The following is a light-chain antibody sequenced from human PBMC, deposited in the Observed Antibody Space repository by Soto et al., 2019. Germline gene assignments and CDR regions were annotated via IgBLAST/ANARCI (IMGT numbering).Light chain of an antibody. V-gene: IGKV4-1*01. CDR3: QQYYSTPRSPILYT. CDR2: WAS. Sequence: DIVMTQSPDSLAVSLGERATINCKSSQSVLYSSNNKNYLAWYQQKPGQPPKLLIYWASTRESGVPDRFSGSGSGTDFTLTISSLQAEDVAVYYCQQYYSTPRSPILYTFGQGTKLEIK. J-gene: IGKJ2*01. CDR1: QSVLYSSNNKNY.